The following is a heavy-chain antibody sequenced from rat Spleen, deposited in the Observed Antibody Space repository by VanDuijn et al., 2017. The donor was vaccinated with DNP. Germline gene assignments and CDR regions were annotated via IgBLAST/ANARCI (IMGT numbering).Heavy chain of an antibody. D-gene: IGHD1-4*01. CDR3: AKDRPGGYAMDA. CDR2: IDTDGDNS. J-gene: IGHJ4*01. V-gene: IGHV5-25*01. Sequence: EVQVVESGGGLVQPGRSMTVSCAASGFTFSNSDMAWVRQTPEKGLEWVASIDTDGDNSYYLDSVKGRFTISRDNTENTVYLQMNSLRSEDTATYYCAKDRPGGYAMDAWGQGTSVTVSS. CDR1: GFTFSNSD.